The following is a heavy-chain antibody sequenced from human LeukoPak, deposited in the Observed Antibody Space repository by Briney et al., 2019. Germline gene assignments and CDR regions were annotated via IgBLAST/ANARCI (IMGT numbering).Heavy chain of an antibody. CDR1: GFTFSSYW. D-gene: IGHD3-9*01. Sequence: GGSLRLSCAASGFTFSSYWMSWVRQAPGKGLEWVANIKQDGSEKYYVDSVKGRFTISRDNAKNSLYLQMNSLRAEDTAVYYCARDPDYYYDILTGYGPFDYWGQGTLVTVSS. CDR3: ARDPDYYYDILTGYGPFDY. CDR2: IKQDGSEK. V-gene: IGHV3-7*03. J-gene: IGHJ4*02.